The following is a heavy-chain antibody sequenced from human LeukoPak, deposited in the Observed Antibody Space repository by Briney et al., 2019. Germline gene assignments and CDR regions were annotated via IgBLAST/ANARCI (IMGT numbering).Heavy chain of an antibody. CDR2: ISGSGGST. D-gene: IGHD3-10*01. CDR1: GFTFSNYA. V-gene: IGHV3-23*01. Sequence: PGGSLRLSCEASGFTFSNYAMSWVRQAPGKGLEWVSAISGSGGSTYYADSVKGRSTISRDNSRNTLYLQMNSLRAEDTAVYYCAKDGHYYGSGSTHFDYWGQGTLVTVSS. CDR3: AKDGHYYGSGSTHFDY. J-gene: IGHJ4*02.